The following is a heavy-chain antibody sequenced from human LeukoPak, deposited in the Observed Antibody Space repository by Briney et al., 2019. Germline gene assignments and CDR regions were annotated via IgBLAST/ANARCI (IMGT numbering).Heavy chain of an antibody. CDR1: GYTFTNYY. Sequence: GASVKVSCKASGYTFTNYYMHWVRQAPGQRLEWMGIINPTGGSTSYAQKFQGRVTMTRDMSTSTVYMELSSLRSEDTAVYYCAREAYFYDSSGYYLDYWGQGTLVTVSS. CDR2: INPTGGST. V-gene: IGHV1-46*01. J-gene: IGHJ4*02. D-gene: IGHD3-22*01. CDR3: AREAYFYDSSGYYLDY.